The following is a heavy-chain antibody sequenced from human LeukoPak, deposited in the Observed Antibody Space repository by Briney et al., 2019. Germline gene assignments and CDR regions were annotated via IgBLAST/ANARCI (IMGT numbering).Heavy chain of an antibody. V-gene: IGHV3-21*04. CDR1: GFTFSSYS. CDR3: VRDRGTYRPIDY. D-gene: IGHD1-26*01. CDR2: ISSSSSYI. Sequence: GGSLRLSCAASGFTFSSYSMNWIRQAPEKGLEWVSSISSSSSYIYYADSVKGRFTISRDNAQNSLYLQMNSLRAEDTAIYYCVRDRGTYRPIDYWGQGTLVTVSS. J-gene: IGHJ4*02.